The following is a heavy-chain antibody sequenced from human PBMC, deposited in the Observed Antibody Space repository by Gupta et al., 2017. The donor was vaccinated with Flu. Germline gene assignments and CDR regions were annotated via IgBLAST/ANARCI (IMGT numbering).Heavy chain of an antibody. Sequence: QVQLVQSGAEVKKPGSSVKVSCKASGGIFSNYAISWVRQAPGQGLEWLGGIIPLFGTTNYAQKFQGRVTITADKSTTTAYMELSSLRSEDTAVYYCAKSYSNIYYYYMDVWGKGTTVTVSS. CDR3: AKSYSNIYYYYMDV. J-gene: IGHJ6*03. CDR2: IIPLFGTT. V-gene: IGHV1-69*06. D-gene: IGHD4-11*01. CDR1: GGIFSNYA.